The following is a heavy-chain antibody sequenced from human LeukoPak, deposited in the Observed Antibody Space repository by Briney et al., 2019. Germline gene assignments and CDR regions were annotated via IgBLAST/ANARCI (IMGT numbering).Heavy chain of an antibody. CDR2: ISWNSGSI. J-gene: IGHJ4*02. D-gene: IGHD3-22*01. V-gene: IGHV3-9*01. CDR3: ARITMTGGYFDY. CDR1: GFTFDDYA. Sequence: GRSLRLSCAASGFTFDDYAMHWVRQAPGKGLEWVSGISWNSGSIGYADSVKGRFTISRDNAKNSLYLQMNSLRAEDTALYYCARITMTGGYFDYWGQGTLVTVSS.